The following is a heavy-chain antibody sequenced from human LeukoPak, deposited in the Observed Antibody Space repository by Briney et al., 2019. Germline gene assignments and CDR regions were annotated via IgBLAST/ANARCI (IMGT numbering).Heavy chain of an antibody. Sequence: GGSLRLSCAASGFPFSTYGMHWVRQAPGKGLEWVAVAYGDGSSQYYADSVKGRFTVSKDIAKSTLYVQMNSLRAEDTAVYYCAKVGSHYDILTGSPYDYWGQGTLVTVSS. CDR3: AKVGSHYDILTGSPYDY. J-gene: IGHJ4*02. CDR2: AYGDGSSQ. CDR1: GFPFSTYG. D-gene: IGHD3-9*01. V-gene: IGHV3-33*06.